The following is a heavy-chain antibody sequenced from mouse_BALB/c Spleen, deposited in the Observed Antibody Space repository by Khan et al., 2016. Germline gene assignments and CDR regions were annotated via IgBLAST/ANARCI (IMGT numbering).Heavy chain of an antibody. Sequence: VQLKQSGAELVKPGASVKLSCTASGFNIKDTYIHWVKQRPEQGLEWIGRIDPAIDNTKYDPKFQGKATIAADTSSNTAYLQLRSLTSEDTAVYYCARGIYDYGFAYWGQGTLVTVSA. D-gene: IGHD2-4*01. V-gene: IGHV14-3*02. J-gene: IGHJ3*01. CDR1: GFNIKDTY. CDR3: ARGIYDYGFAY. CDR2: IDPAIDNT.